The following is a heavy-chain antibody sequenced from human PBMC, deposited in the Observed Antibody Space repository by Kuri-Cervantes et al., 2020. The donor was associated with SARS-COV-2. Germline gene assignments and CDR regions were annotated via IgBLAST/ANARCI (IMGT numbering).Heavy chain of an antibody. D-gene: IGHD3-22*01. CDR2: INAGNGNT. CDR1: GYTFSNYD. CDR3: ARDYYDSSGYYGVWGLSDY. V-gene: IGHV1-3*01. Sequence: ASVKVSCKASGYTFSNYDISWVRQAPGQRLEWMGWINAGNGNTKYSQKFQGRVTITRDTSASTAYMGLSSLRSEDTAVYYCARDYYDSSGYYGVWGLSDYWGQGTLVTVSS. J-gene: IGHJ4*02.